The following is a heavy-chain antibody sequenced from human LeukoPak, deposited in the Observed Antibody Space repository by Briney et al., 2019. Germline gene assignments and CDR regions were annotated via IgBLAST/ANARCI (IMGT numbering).Heavy chain of an antibody. V-gene: IGHV4-30-2*01. Sequence: SETLSLTCAVSGGSISSGGYSWSWVLQPPGEGLEWVGYIYHSGSTYYNPSLQSRVTISLDRSKNQFSLKLSSMTAADTAVYYCASGNTGYDRDSFDIWGQGTMVTVSS. CDR3: ASGNTGYDRDSFDI. J-gene: IGHJ3*02. CDR1: GGSISSGGYS. CDR2: IYHSGST. D-gene: IGHD5-12*01.